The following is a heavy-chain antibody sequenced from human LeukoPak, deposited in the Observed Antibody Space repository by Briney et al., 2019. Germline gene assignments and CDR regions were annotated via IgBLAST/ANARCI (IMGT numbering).Heavy chain of an antibody. CDR2: IYYSGST. CDR1: GGSISSHY. D-gene: IGHD1-26*01. J-gene: IGHJ4*02. V-gene: IGHV4-59*08. CDR3: ARHNSGSYSVFDY. Sequence: PSETLSLTCTVSGGSISSHYWSWIRQPPGKGLEWIGYIYYSGSTNYNPSLKSRVTISVDTSKNQFSLKLSSVTAADTAVYYCARHNSGSYSVFDYWGQGTLVTVSS.